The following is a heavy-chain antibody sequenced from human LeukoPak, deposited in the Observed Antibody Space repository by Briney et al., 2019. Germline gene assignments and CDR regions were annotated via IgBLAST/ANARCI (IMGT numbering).Heavy chain of an antibody. D-gene: IGHD3-3*01. CDR3: AKVLTIFGVVIFAFDY. CDR2: ISGSGGST. V-gene: IGHV3-23*01. Sequence: AISGSGGSTYYADCVRGRFTISKDNSKNTLYLQMNSLTAEDTAVYYCAKVLTIFGVVIFAFDYLCLGTLVTVCS. J-gene: IGHJ4*02.